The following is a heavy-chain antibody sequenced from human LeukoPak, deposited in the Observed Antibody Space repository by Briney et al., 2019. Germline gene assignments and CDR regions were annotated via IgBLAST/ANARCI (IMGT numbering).Heavy chain of an antibody. Sequence: GGSLRLSCAASGFTVSSNYMSWVRQAPGKGLEWVSVIYSGGSTYYADSVKGRFTISRDNSKNTLYLQMNSLRAEDTAVYYCTRLGQQQMHRDRRGFDSWGQGTLVSVSS. V-gene: IGHV3-66*01. D-gene: IGHD1/OR15-1a*01. CDR2: IYSGGST. J-gene: IGHJ4*02. CDR1: GFTVSSNY. CDR3: TRLGQQQMHRDRRGFDS.